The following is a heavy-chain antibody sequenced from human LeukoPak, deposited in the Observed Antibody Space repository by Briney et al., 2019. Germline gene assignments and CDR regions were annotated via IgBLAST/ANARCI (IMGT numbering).Heavy chain of an antibody. CDR2: IDPNSGAT. CDR1: GYTFTAYY. D-gene: IGHD6-19*01. J-gene: IGHJ4*02. Sequence: ASVKVSCKASGYTFTAYYMHWVRQAPGQGLEWMGWIDPNSGATDSAQKFQGRVTMTRDTSISTAYMELSRLRSDDTAVYYCARAQQWLLLGIDYWGQGTLVTVSS. V-gene: IGHV1-2*02. CDR3: ARAQQWLLLGIDY.